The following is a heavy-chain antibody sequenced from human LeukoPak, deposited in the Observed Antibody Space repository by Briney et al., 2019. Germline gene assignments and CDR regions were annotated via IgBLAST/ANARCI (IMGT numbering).Heavy chain of an antibody. CDR2: IKQDGSEK. V-gene: IGHV3-7*01. CDR3: ARAQYYYDSSGYDS. D-gene: IGHD3-22*01. CDR1: GFTFSSYG. J-gene: IGHJ4*02. Sequence: GGSLRLSCAASGFTFSSYGMHWVRRAPGKGLEWVANIKQDGSEKYYVDSVRGRFTISRDNAKNSLYLQMNSLRAEDTAVYYCARAQYYYDSSGYDSWGQGTLVTVSS.